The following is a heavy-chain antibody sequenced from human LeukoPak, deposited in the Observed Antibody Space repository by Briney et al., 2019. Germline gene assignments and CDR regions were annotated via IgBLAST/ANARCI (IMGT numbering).Heavy chain of an antibody. CDR2: MSYSGST. CDR1: GGSISSSSFY. D-gene: IGHD2-8*01. V-gene: IGHV4-39*01. Sequence: SEALSLTCTVSGGSISSSSFYWGWHRQPPGKGLEWIGSMSYSGSTYYNPSLKSRLTLSVDTSKNQFSLKLSSVTAADTAVYFCARGDRFHDRGNGPDYWGQGTLVTVSS. J-gene: IGHJ4*02. CDR3: ARGDRFHDRGNGPDY.